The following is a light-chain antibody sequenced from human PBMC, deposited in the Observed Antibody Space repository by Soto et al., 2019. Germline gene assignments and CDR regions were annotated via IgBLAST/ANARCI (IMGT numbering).Light chain of an antibody. J-gene: IGLJ1*01. Sequence: QSVLTQPASVSGSPGQSITVSCTGTSSDIGGSTYVSWYQQHPGKAPRLIIYDVNNRPSGVAARFSASKSGNTASLTISGLQAEDEADYYCTSYTRSGLYVFGTGTRSPS. V-gene: IGLV2-14*01. CDR2: DVN. CDR3: TSYTRSGLYV. CDR1: SSDIGGSTY.